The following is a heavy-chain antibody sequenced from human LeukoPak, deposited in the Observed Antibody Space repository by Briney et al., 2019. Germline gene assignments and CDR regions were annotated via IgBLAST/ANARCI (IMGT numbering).Heavy chain of an antibody. CDR1: GFAFDDYA. Sequence: GGSLRLSCAASGFAFDDYAMHWVRQAPGKGLEWVSGISWNSGSIGYADSVKGRFTISRDNAKNSLYLQMNSLRAEDTALYYCAEDTGYSITIFGVNYWGQGTLVTVSS. CDR3: AEDTGYSITIFGVNY. V-gene: IGHV3-9*01. CDR2: ISWNSGSI. D-gene: IGHD3-3*01. J-gene: IGHJ4*02.